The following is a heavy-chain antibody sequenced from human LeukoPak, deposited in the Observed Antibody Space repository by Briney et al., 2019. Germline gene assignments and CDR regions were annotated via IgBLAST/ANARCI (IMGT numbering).Heavy chain of an antibody. D-gene: IGHD4-17*01. CDR1: GFTFSDYY. CDR3: ARDPMMTTVTTHFDY. V-gene: IGHV3-11*01. Sequence: PGGSLRFSCAASGFTFSDYYMSWIRQALGKGLEWVSYISSSGSTIYYADSVKGRFTISRDNAKNSLYLQMNSLRAEDTAVYYCARDPMMTTVTTHFDYWGQGTLVTVSS. J-gene: IGHJ4*02. CDR2: ISSSGSTI.